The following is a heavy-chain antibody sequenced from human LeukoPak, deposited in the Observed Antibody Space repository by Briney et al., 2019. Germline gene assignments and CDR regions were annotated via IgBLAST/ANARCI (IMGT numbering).Heavy chain of an antibody. J-gene: IGHJ6*02. V-gene: IGHV3-23*01. CDR1: GFTFSSYA. CDR3: ASTEESSGSWYGLSHYYYYGMDV. D-gene: IGHD2-2*01. CDR2: ISGSGGST. Sequence: PGGSLRLSCAASGFTFSSYAMSWVRQAPGKGLEWVSAISGSGGSTYYADSVKGRFTISRDNSKNTLYLQMNSLRAEDTAVYYCASTEESSGSWYGLSHYYYYGMDVWGQGTTVTVSS.